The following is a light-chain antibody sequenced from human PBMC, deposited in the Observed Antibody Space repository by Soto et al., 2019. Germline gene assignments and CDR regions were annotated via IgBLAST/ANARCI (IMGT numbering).Light chain of an antibody. Sequence: QSALTQPASVSGSPGQSITISCTGTSSDVGGYNYVSWYQQHPGKAPKLMIYDVTSRPSGVSNRFSGSTSGNTASLIISGLLAEDEADYYCTSYTTNKTPLFGGGTKLTVL. J-gene: IGLJ2*01. CDR1: SSDVGGYNY. CDR2: DVT. CDR3: TSYTTNKTPL. V-gene: IGLV2-14*03.